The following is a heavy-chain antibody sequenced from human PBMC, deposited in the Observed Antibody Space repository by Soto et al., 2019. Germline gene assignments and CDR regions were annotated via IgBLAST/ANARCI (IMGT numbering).Heavy chain of an antibody. J-gene: IGHJ4*02. D-gene: IGHD3-22*01. CDR1: GGTFSSYA. CDR3: ARHYDSSVYYYRGLDY. Sequence: QVQLVQSGAEVNKPGSSVKVSCKASGGTFSSYAISWVRQAPGPGLEWMGGIIPIFGTADYAQKFQGRVTITADESTSAGNMERSSLRSEDTAVYYCARHYDSSVYYYRGLDYWGQGTLGTIST. V-gene: IGHV1-69*12. CDR2: IIPIFGTA.